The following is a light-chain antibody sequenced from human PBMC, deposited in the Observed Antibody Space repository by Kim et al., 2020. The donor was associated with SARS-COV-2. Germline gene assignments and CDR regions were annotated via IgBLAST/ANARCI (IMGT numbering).Light chain of an antibody. Sequence: RVTTSCTTSSSNVGAGYNEDWYQQVPGAAANHLIYYDTNRPSGVPDRFSGGKSDTSAALAITGVQPEEEADYYCQSYDSSLNSYVFGTGTKVTVL. V-gene: IGLV1-40*01. CDR2: YDT. J-gene: IGLJ1*01. CDR1: SSNVGAGYN. CDR3: QSYDSSLNSYV.